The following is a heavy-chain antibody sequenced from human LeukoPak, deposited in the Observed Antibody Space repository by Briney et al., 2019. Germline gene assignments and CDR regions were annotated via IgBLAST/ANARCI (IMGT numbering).Heavy chain of an antibody. D-gene: IGHD5-12*01. Sequence: PWASVKVSCKASGGTFSSYAISWVRQAPGQGLEWMGGIIPIFGTANYAQKFQGRVTITTDESTSTAYMELSSLRSEDTAVYYCARGGYDGYDLNNWFDPWGQGTLVTVSS. CDR2: IIPIFGTA. CDR3: ARGGYDGYDLNNWFDP. CDR1: GGTFSSYA. J-gene: IGHJ5*02. V-gene: IGHV1-69*05.